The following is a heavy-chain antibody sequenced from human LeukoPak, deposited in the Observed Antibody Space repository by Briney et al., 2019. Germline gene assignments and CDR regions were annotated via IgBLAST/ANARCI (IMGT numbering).Heavy chain of an antibody. CDR1: GDSISSTTYF. Sequence: KPSETLSLTCTVSGDSISSTTYFWDWIRQPPGKGLEWIGNIYNSASTHYNPSLKSRVTISVDTSKNQFSLKLSSVTAADTAVYYCARDYDSSGYFDYWGQGTLVTVSS. J-gene: IGHJ4*02. CDR2: IYNSAST. CDR3: ARDYDSSGYFDY. D-gene: IGHD3-22*01. V-gene: IGHV4-39*07.